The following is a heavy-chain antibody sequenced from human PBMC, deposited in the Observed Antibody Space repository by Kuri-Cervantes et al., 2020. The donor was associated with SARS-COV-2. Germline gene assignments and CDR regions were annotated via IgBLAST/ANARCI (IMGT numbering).Heavy chain of an antibody. CDR1: GYTFTSYG. V-gene: IGHV1-69*13. J-gene: IGHJ5*02. D-gene: IGHD6-13*01. Sequence: SVKVSCKASGYTFTSYGISWVRQAPGQGLEWRGGIIPIFGTANYAQKFQGRVTITADESTSTAYMELSSLRSEDTAVYYCARDEVQAQQLVPYNWFDPWGQGTLVTVSS. CDR3: ARDEVQAQQLVPYNWFDP. CDR2: IIPIFGTA.